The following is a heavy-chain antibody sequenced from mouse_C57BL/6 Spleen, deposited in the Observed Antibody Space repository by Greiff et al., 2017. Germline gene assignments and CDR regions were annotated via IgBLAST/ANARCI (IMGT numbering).Heavy chain of an antibody. CDR2: INPNYGTT. V-gene: IGHV1-39*01. D-gene: IGHD1-1*01. J-gene: IGHJ1*03. CDR3: ARKGTTVVERYFDV. Sequence: VHVKQSGPELVKPGASVKISCKASGYSFTDYNMNWVKQSNGKSLEWIGVINPNYGTTSYNQKFKGKATLTVDQSSSTAYMQLNSLTSEDSAVYYCARKGTTVVERYFDVWGTGTTVTVSS. CDR1: GYSFTDYN.